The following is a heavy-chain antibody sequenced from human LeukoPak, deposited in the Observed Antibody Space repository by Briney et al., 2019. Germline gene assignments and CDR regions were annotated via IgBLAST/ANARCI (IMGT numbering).Heavy chain of an antibody. CDR1: GGSISSYY. J-gene: IGHJ4*02. CDR3: ARVRVEYDILTGYSPTTIDY. CDR2: IYYSGST. D-gene: IGHD3-9*01. Sequence: PSETLSLTCTVSGGSISSYYWSWIRQPPGKGLEWIGYIYYSGSTNYNPSLKSRVTISVDTSKNQFSLKLSSVTAADTAVYYCARVRVEYDILTGYSPTTIDYWGQGTLVTVSS. V-gene: IGHV4-59*01.